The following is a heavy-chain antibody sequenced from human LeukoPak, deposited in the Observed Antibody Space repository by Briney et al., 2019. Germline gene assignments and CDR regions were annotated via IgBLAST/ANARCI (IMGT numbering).Heavy chain of an antibody. J-gene: IGHJ4*02. CDR1: GFIFSSYA. CDR2: ISYDGSNK. Sequence: PGGSLRLSCAASGFIFSSYAMHWVRQAPGKGLEWVAVISYDGSNKYYADSVKGRITISRDNSKNPLYLQMSSLRAEDTAVYYCAREPGYYFDYWGQGTLVTVSS. CDR3: AREPGYYFDY. V-gene: IGHV3-30-3*01.